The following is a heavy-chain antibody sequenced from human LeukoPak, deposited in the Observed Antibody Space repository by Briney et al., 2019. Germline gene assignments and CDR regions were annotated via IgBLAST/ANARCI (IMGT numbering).Heavy chain of an antibody. CDR1: GFTFSSYA. CDR2: ISYDGSD. Sequence: AGRSLRLSCAASGFTFSSYAMHWVRQAPGKGLEWVAVISYDGSDYYADSVKGRFTISRDNSRDTLYLEMNSLRAEDTAVYYCARERGSSSWPRQAPFDYWGQGTLVTVSS. J-gene: IGHJ4*02. CDR3: ARERGSSSWPRQAPFDY. V-gene: IGHV3-30-3*01. D-gene: IGHD6-13*01.